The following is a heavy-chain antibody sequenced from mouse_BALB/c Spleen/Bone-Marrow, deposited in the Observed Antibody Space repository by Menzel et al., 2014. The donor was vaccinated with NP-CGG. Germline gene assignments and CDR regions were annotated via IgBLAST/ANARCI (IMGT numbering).Heavy chain of an antibody. V-gene: IGHV5-6-3*01. D-gene: IGHD1-1*01. CDR1: GFTFSSYG. J-gene: IGHJ2*01. Sequence: EVKLMESGGGLVQPGGSLKLSCAASGFTFSSYGMSWVRQTPDKRLELVATINNNDGNTYYPDSVKGRFTISRDNAKNTLYLQMSRLKSEDTAMYYCARDNYGSRFDYWGQGTTLTVSS. CDR3: ARDNYGSRFDY. CDR2: INNNDGNT.